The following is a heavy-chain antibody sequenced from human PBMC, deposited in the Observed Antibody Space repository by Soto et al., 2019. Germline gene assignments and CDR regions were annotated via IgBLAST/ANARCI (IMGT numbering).Heavy chain of an antibody. V-gene: IGHV4-59*12. J-gene: IGHJ4*02. D-gene: IGHD2-15*01. Sequence: SETLSLTCTVSGGSISSYYWSWIRQPPGKGLEWIGYIHYRGSTEYNPSLQSRVTISVDTSKNQFSLKLSSVTAADTAVYYCARGQVVAAQHWGQGTLVTVSS. CDR1: GGSISSYY. CDR2: IHYRGST. CDR3: ARGQVVAAQH.